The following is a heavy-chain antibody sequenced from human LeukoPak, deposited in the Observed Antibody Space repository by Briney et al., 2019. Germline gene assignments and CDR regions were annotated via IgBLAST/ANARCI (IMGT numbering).Heavy chain of an antibody. V-gene: IGHV3-13*01. CDR2: IGTAGDS. D-gene: IGHD3-22*01. CDR3: VRGGSSGYWSLTDFDY. CDR1: GFTFSSYD. Sequence: GGSLRLSCAASGFTFSSYDMHWVRQAAGKGLEWVSVIGTAGDSYYPGSVKGRFTISRENANNSFYLQMNSLRAGDTAVYYCVRGGSSGYWSLTDFDYWGQGTLVTVSS. J-gene: IGHJ4*02.